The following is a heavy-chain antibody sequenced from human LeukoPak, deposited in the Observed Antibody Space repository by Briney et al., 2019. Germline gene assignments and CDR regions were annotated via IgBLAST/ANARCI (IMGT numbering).Heavy chain of an antibody. V-gene: IGHV3-21*01. Sequence: GGSLRLSCAASGFTFNSYSTNWVRQAPGKGLEWVSSISSSSSSIYYADSVKGRFTISRDNAKNSLYLQMNSLRAEDTAVYYCARASGDIVETATMGSYWGQGTLVTVSS. J-gene: IGHJ4*02. CDR3: ARASGDIVETATMGSY. CDR2: ISSSSSSI. CDR1: GFTFNSYS. D-gene: IGHD5-18*01.